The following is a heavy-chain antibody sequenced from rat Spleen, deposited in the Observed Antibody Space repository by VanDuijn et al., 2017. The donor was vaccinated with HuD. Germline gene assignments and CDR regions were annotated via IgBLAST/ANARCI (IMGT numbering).Heavy chain of an antibody. Sequence: EVQLVESDGGLVQPGGSLKLSCVVSGFSFSDYYMAWVRQAPTKGLEWVATLSFDGITYYRDSVKGRFTISRDNAKSTLYLQMDSLRSEDTATYYCTRRNWDLGFDHWGQGVMVTVSS. D-gene: IGHD5-1*01. CDR2: LSFDGIT. J-gene: IGHJ2*01. CDR3: TRRNWDLGFDH. V-gene: IGHV5-29*01. CDR1: GFSFSDYY.